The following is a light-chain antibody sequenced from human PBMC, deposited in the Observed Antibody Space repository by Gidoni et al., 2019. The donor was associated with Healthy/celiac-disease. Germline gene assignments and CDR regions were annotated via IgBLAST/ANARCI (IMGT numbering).Light chain of an antibody. CDR1: QSISSY. V-gene: IGKV1-39*01. CDR2: AAS. J-gene: IGKJ4*01. CDR3: QQSYSTPFT. Sequence: DIQMTQSPSSLSASVGDRVTITCRARQSISSYINWYQQKPGKAPKLLIYAASSLQSGVPSRFSGSGSGTDFTLTISSLQPEDFATYYCQQSYSTPFTFGGGTKVEIK.